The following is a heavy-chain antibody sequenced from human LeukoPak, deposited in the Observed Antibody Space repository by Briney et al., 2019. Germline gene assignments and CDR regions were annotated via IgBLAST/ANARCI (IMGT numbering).Heavy chain of an antibody. CDR1: GFTFSSYG. CDR3: AKDSELDYYGSGSYFDY. CDR2: ISGSGGST. V-gene: IGHV3-23*01. Sequence: GGTLRLSCAASGFTFSSYGMSWVRQAPGKGLEWVPAISGSGGSTYYADSVKGRFTISRDNSKNTLYLQMNSLRAEDTAVYYCAKDSELDYYGSGSYFDYWGQGTLVTVSS. J-gene: IGHJ4*02. D-gene: IGHD3-10*01.